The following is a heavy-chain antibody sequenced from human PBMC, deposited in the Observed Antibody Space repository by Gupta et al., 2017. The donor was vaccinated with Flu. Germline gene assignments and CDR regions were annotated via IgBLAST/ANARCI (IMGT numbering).Heavy chain of an antibody. D-gene: IGHD2-21*02. Sequence: DVQLLESVGGLVQPGGSLRLSCAASGFTFSSYALSWVRQAPGKALEWVSAISGSGGSTYYADSVKGRFTIARDNSKNTLYLQMNSLRAEDTDVYYCAKADLRHIVVVTAILDYWGQGTLVTVSS. CDR2: ISGSGGST. J-gene: IGHJ4*02. CDR3: AKADLRHIVVVTAILDY. CDR1: GFTFSSYA. V-gene: IGHV3-23*01.